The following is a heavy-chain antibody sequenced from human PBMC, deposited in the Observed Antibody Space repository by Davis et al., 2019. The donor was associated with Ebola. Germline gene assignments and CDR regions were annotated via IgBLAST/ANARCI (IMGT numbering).Heavy chain of an antibody. CDR2: IKSDGSSI. D-gene: IGHD3-16*01. CDR3: ARDPRGGADGMDV. V-gene: IGHV3-74*01. CDR1: GFTFSGYW. J-gene: IGHJ6*02. Sequence: GESLKISCAASGFTFSGYWMHWVRQAAGKGLVWVSRIKSDGSSISYADSVKGRFTISRDNAKNSLYLQMNSLRAEDTAVYYCARDPRGGADGMDVWGQGTTVTVSS.